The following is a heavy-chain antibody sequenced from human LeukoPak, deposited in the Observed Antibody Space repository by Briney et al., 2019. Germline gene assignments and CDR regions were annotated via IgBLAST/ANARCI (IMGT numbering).Heavy chain of an antibody. Sequence: PSETLSLTCTVSGGSISSYYWSWFRQPPGKGLEWIGYIYYSGSLNYNPSLKSRVTISVDTSKSQFSLKLSSLTAADTAVYYCARRGERGYSYGYFDYWSQGTLVTVSS. V-gene: IGHV4-59*01. CDR1: GGSISSYY. J-gene: IGHJ4*02. CDR3: ARRGERGYSYGYFDY. D-gene: IGHD5-18*01. CDR2: IYYSGSL.